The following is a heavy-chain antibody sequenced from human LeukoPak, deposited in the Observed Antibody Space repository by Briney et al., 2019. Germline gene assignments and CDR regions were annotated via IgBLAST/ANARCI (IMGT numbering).Heavy chain of an antibody. CDR3: AKGQIAPGIAVAGPRDFDY. CDR1: GFTFSSYG. J-gene: IGHJ4*02. CDR2: IWYDGSNK. V-gene: IGHV3-33*06. Sequence: GRSLRLSCAASGFTFSSYGMHWVRQAPGKGLEWVAVIWYDGSNKDYADSVKGRFTISRDNSKNTLYLQMNSLRAEDTAVYYCAKGQIAPGIAVAGPRDFDYWGQGTLVTVSS. D-gene: IGHD6-19*01.